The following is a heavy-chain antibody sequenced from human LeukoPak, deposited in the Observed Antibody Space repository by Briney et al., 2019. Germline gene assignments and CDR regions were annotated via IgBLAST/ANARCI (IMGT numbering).Heavy chain of an antibody. Sequence: GGSLRLSCAASGFTFDDYGMSWVRQAPGKGLEWVSGINWNGGSTGYADSVEGRFTISRDNAKNSLYLQMNSLRAEDTALYYCASAPDVGPHYYFDYWGQGTLVTVSS. CDR1: GFTFDDYG. D-gene: IGHD1-26*01. V-gene: IGHV3-20*04. CDR2: INWNGGST. J-gene: IGHJ4*02. CDR3: ASAPDVGPHYYFDY.